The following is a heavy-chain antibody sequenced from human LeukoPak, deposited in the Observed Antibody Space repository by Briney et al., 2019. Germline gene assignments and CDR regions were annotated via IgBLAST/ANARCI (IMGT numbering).Heavy chain of an antibody. J-gene: IGHJ5*01. CDR3: ARDRFDYGEYEFDS. D-gene: IGHD4-17*01. Sequence: KPSETLSLTCTVSGYSIKSRYHWAWVRQPPGKGLEWVATIHHSGDTFYNPSLKSRVTISMDTSKNEFSLTLKSVTAADTAVYYCARDRFDYGEYEFDSWGQGALVTVSS. CDR1: GYSIKSRYH. V-gene: IGHV4-38-2*02. CDR2: IHHSGDT.